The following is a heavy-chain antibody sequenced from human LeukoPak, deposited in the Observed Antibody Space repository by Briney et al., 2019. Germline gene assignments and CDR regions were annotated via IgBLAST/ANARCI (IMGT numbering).Heavy chain of an antibody. CDR1: GGSISSYY. V-gene: IGHV4-59*08. J-gene: IGHJ3*02. CDR3: ARWNVDIVATINAFDI. D-gene: IGHD5-12*01. CDR2: IYYGGST. Sequence: SETLSLTCTVSGGSISSYYWSWIRQPPGKGLEWIGSIYYGGSTNYNPSLKSRVTLSVDTSKNQFSLKLSSVTAADTAVYYCARWNVDIVATINAFDIWGQGTMVTVSS.